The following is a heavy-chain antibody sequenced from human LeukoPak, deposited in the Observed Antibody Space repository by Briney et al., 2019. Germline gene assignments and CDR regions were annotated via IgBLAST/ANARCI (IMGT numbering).Heavy chain of an antibody. V-gene: IGHV4-59*08. CDR2: IYSTSSDSV. D-gene: IGHD6-13*01. CDR1: GSSINDHY. Sequence: SETLSLTCTVSGSSINDHYRSWLRQPPGKGLEWIGYIYSTSSDSVLYNPFLKSRVTLSFDTFNNQLSLSLTSVTAADTAIYYCAGLHFAAAEEFDPWGQGTLVTVSS. J-gene: IGHJ5*02. CDR3: AGLHFAAAEEFDP.